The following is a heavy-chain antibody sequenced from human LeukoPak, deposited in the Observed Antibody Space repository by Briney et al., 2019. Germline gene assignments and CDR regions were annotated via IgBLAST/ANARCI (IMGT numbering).Heavy chain of an antibody. D-gene: IGHD6-13*01. J-gene: IGHJ4*02. CDR1: GFAFSSYS. CDR3: ARDSEGIAAAGTDY. V-gene: IGHV3-48*04. CDR2: ISSSSSTI. Sequence: GGSLRLSCAASGFAFSSYSMNWVRQAPGKGLERVSYISSSSSTIYYADSVKGRFTISRDNAKNSLYLQMNSLRAEDTAVYYCARDSEGIAAAGTDYWGQGTLVTVSS.